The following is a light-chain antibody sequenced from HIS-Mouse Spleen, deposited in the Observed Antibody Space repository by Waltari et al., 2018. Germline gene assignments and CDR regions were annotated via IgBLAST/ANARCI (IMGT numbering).Light chain of an antibody. J-gene: IGKJ1*01. Sequence: DIVMTQSPDSLAVSLGESATINCTASQTVLYSSNNKNYLAWYQQKPGQPPKLLIYWASTRESGFPDRFSGSGSGTAFTLTISSLQAEDVAVYYCQKYFSTPWTFGQGTTVEIK. V-gene: IGKV4-1*01. CDR2: WAS. CDR1: QTVLYSSNNKNY. CDR3: QKYFSTPWT.